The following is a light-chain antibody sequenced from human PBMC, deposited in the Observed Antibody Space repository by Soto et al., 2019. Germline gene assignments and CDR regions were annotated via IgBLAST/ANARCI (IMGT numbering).Light chain of an antibody. J-gene: IGKJ3*01. CDR2: GAS. V-gene: IGKV3-20*01. CDR1: QSVGSNY. CDR3: QRYGSSQFT. Sequence: EIVLTQSPGTLSLSPGERATLSCRASQSVGSNYLAWYQQKPGQAPRLLIYGASSRATGIPDRFSGSGSGTVFTLTINRLEPEDFAVYYCQRYGSSQFTFGPGTKVDIK.